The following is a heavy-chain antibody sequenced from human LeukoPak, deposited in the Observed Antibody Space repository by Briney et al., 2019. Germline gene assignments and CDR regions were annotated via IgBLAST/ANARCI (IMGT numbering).Heavy chain of an antibody. CDR3: ARDPNALDF. Sequence: GGPLRLSCAASGFMFSSYSMNWVRQAPGKGLEWVSYITGSSSRTHYADFVKGRFTISRDNAQNSLYQQMISLRAEDTAVYYCARDPNALDFWGQGTLVTVSS. V-gene: IGHV3-48*01. CDR2: ITGSSSRT. J-gene: IGHJ4*02. CDR1: GFMFSSYS.